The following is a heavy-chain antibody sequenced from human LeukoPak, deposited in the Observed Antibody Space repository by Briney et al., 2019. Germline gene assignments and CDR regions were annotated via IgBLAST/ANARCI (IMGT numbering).Heavy chain of an antibody. V-gene: IGHV1-3*01. CDR1: GYTFTSYA. CDR3: ARVSLWFGEFIDY. D-gene: IGHD3-10*01. Sequence: GASVTVSCTASGYTFTSYAMHWVRQAPGQRLEWMGWINAGNGNTKYSQKFQGRVTITRDTSASTAYMELSSLRSEDTAVYYCARVSLWFGEFIDYWGQGTLVTVSS. J-gene: IGHJ4*02. CDR2: INAGNGNT.